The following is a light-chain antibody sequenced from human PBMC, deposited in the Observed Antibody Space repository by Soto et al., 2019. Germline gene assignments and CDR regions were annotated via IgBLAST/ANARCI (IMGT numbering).Light chain of an antibody. Sequence: QSVLTQPPSVSEAPRQRVTISCSGSSSNIGNNAVNWYQQLPGTAPKLLIYYDDLLPSGVSDRFSGSKSGTSASLAISGVQSEDEADYYCAAWDDSLNGRVFGGGTKLTVL. V-gene: IGLV1-36*01. CDR2: YDD. CDR1: SSNIGNNA. CDR3: AAWDDSLNGRV. J-gene: IGLJ3*02.